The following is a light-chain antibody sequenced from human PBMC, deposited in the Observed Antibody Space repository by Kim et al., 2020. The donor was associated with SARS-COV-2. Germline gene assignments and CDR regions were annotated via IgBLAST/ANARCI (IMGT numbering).Light chain of an antibody. V-gene: IGLV1-44*01. CDR3: VAWDDGLHTWM. CDR2: DNN. CDR1: PSNIASNP. J-gene: IGLJ3*02. Sequence: GPKVTISCSGTPSNIASNPVNWDQQVPGTAPKLLIYDNNRRPSGVPDRFSGSKSGTSASLAISGLESEDEADYYCVAWDDGLHTWMFGGGTQLTVL.